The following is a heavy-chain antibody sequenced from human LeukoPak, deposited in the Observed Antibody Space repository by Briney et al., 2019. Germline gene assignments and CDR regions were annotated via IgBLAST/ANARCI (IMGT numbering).Heavy chain of an antibody. CDR1: GYTFTGYY. V-gene: IGHV1-2*02. J-gene: IGHJ6*02. CDR2: INPNSGGT. CDR3: AREGSPDYYYDSSGYYLDGMDV. Sequence: ASVKVSCKASGYTFTGYYMHWVRQAPGQGLEWMGWINPNSGGTNYAQKFQGRVTMTRDTSISTAYMELSRLRSDDTAVYYCAREGSPDYYYDSSGYYLDGMDVWGQGTTVTVSS. D-gene: IGHD3-22*01.